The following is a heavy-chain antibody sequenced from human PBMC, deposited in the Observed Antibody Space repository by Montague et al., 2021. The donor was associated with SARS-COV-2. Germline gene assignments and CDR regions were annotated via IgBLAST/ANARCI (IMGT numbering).Heavy chain of an antibody. V-gene: IGHV3-23*01. D-gene: IGHD3-10*01. J-gene: IGHJ4*02. CDR3: LNYHGSGSYGDF. CDR1: GFTFSTYG. Sequence: SLRLSCAASGFTFSTYGMTWVRQAPGKGLEWVSSISASAMRTHYPDSVKGRFTISRDNSKNTLYLQMSSLGAEDTAVYFCLNYHGSGSYGDFWGQGTLSPSPQ. CDR2: ISASAMRT.